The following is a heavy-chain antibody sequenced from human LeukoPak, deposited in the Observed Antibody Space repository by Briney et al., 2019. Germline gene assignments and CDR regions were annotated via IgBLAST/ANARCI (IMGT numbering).Heavy chain of an antibody. CDR2: ISGSGGST. CDR1: GFTFSSYA. J-gene: IGHJ5*02. D-gene: IGHD2-2*02. CDR3: AKVRYCSSTSCYTGSFDP. V-gene: IGHV3-23*01. Sequence: GGSLRLSCAASGFTFSSYAMSWVRRAPGKGLEWVSAISGSGGSTYYADSVKGRFTISRDNSKNTLYLQMNSLRAEDTTVYYCAKVRYCSSTSCYTGSFDPWGQGTLVTVSS.